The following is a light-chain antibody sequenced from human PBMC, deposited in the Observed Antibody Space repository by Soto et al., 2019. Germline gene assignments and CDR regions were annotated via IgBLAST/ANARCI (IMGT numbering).Light chain of an antibody. J-gene: IGLJ1*01. CDR1: SSDVGAYNS. CDR2: KGT. Sequence: QSVLAQPASVSGSPGQSVTISCTGTSSDVGAYNSVSGYQQHPDKAPQLMIYKGTQRPSGVSNRFSGSTSGNAASLTISGLQAGDEADYFCCSSAPESTYVFGTGTKLTVL. CDR3: CSSAPESTYV. V-gene: IGLV2-23*01.